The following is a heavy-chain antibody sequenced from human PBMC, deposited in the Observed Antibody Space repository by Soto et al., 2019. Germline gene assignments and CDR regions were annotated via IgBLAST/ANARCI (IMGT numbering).Heavy chain of an antibody. D-gene: IGHD4-17*01. CDR2: VWPDGSKK. Sequence: HVQVVESGGGVVQPGRYLRLSCATSGFTFRSDGMHWVRQAPGKGLEWVAFVWPDGSKKYYGDSVKGRFTISRDNSNNTLYLQMNSLRAEDTAIYYCAREEPGDYDNFYYGMDVWGQGTTVTVSS. CDR3: AREEPGDYDNFYYGMDV. V-gene: IGHV3-33*01. J-gene: IGHJ6*02. CDR1: GFTFRSDG.